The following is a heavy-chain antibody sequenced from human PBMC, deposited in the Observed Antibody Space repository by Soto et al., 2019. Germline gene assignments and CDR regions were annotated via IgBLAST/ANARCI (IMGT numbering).Heavy chain of an antibody. Sequence: PSETLSLTCAFSGCSIGSSNLWSWVRQPPGKGLEWIGEIYHSGSTNYNPSLKSRVTISVDKSKNQFSLKLSSVTAADTAVYYCATDSSGYYYYFDYWGQGTLVTSPQ. V-gene: IGHV4-4*02. CDR3: ATDSSGYYYYFDY. CDR2: IYHSGST. D-gene: IGHD3-22*01. J-gene: IGHJ4*02. CDR1: GCSIGSSNL.